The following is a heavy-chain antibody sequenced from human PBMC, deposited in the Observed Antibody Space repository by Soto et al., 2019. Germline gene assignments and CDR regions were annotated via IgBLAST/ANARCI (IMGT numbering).Heavy chain of an antibody. J-gene: IGHJ3*02. CDR3: ARDSTATDRVAFDI. CDR2: ISAYNGNT. CDR1: GYTFPIYG. Sequence: VASAEVSCKASGYTFPIYGISWVRQAPGQGLEWMGWISAYNGNTNYAQKLQGRVTMTTDTSTSTAYMELRSLRSDDTAVYYCARDSTATDRVAFDIWGQGKMVTVSS. V-gene: IGHV1-18*01. D-gene: IGHD1-1*01.